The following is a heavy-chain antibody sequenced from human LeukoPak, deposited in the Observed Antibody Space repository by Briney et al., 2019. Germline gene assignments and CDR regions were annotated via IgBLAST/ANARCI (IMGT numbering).Heavy chain of an antibody. CDR3: AKPSSGNYPPTGY. CDR2: ISGSGGST. CDR1: GFTFSSYA. D-gene: IGHD1-26*01. Sequence: GGSLRLSCAASGFTFSSYAMSWVRQAPGKGLEWVSAISGSGGSTYYANSVKGRFTITRDNSKNTLYLQMNSLRAEDTAVYYCAKPSSGNYPPTGYWGQGTLVTVSS. J-gene: IGHJ4*02. V-gene: IGHV3-23*01.